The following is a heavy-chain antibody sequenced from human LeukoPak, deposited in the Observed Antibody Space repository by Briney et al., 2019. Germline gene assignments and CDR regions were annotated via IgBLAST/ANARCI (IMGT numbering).Heavy chain of an antibody. CDR2: IYSGGST. V-gene: IGHV3-66*01. CDR1: GFTVSSNY. J-gene: IGHJ4*02. Sequence: GGSLRLSCAASGFTVSSNYMSWVRQAPGKGLEWVSVIYSGGSTYYADSVKGRFAISRDNSKNTLYLQMNSLRAEDTAVYYCARVRYSSGWERIDYWGQGTLVTVSS. CDR3: ARVRYSSGWERIDY. D-gene: IGHD6-19*01.